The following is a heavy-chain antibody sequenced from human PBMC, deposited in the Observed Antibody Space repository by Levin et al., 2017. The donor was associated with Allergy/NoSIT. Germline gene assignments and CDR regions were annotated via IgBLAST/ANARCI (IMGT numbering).Heavy chain of an antibody. CDR2: ISSSSSYI. CDR1: GFTLSNYG. CDR3: ARDPCISASCHPTGGMDV. J-gene: IGHJ6*02. V-gene: IGHV3-21*01. Sequence: LSLTCAASGFTLSNYGMNWVRQAPGKGLEWVSSISSSSSYIYYADPMKGRFTISRDNAKNSLYLQMDSLRAEDTAVYYCARDPCISASCHPTGGMDVWGQGTTVTVSS. D-gene: IGHD2-2*01.